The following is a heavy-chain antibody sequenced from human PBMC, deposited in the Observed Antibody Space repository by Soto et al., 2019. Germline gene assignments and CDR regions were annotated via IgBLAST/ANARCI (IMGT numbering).Heavy chain of an antibody. D-gene: IGHD5-12*01. CDR3: VRDQYSGYGGYITFEN. V-gene: IGHV3-48*02. Sequence: EVQLVESGGGLVQPGGSLRLSCAASGFTFSSYTMNWVRQAPGKGLEWVSYISSLSSTIYYADSVKGRFTISRDNAQNSLYLQMNTLRDEDTAVYYCVRDQYSGYGGYITFENWGQGTLVTVSS. J-gene: IGHJ4*02. CDR2: ISSLSSTI. CDR1: GFTFSSYT.